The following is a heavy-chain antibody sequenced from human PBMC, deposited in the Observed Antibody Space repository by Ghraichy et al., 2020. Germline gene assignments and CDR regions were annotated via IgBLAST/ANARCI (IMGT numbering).Heavy chain of an antibody. CDR1: GFTFSSYW. D-gene: IGHD5-18*01. V-gene: IGHV3-7*01. Sequence: ETLSLTCAASGFTFSSYWMSWVRQAPGKGLEWVANIKQDGSEKYYVDSVKGRFTISRDNAMNSLYLQMNSLRAEVMAVYYCARDDRIQLWLPAYYYYYGMDVWGQGTTVTVSS. CDR2: IKQDGSEK. CDR3: ARDDRIQLWLPAYYYYYGMDV. J-gene: IGHJ6*02.